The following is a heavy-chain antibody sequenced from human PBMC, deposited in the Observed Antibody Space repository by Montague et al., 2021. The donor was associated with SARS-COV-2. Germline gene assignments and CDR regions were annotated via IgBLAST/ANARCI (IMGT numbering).Heavy chain of an antibody. CDR1: GGSISSYY. CDR2: IYYSGST. J-gene: IGHJ4*02. Sequence: SETLSLTCTVSGGSISSYYWSWIRQPPGKGLEWIGYIYYSGSTNYNPSPKSRVTISVDTSKNQFSLKLSSVTAADTAVYYCARGFDSWGQGTLVTVSS. CDR3: ARGFDS. V-gene: IGHV4-59*01.